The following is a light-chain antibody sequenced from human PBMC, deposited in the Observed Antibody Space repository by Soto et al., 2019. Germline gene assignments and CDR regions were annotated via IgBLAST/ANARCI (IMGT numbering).Light chain of an antibody. Sequence: NLALSFLSPSKRDGVAITCRASQVISTSLAWYQVKPGKAPKLLIYAASTLESGVPSRFSATVSGTEFSLTITSLQPEDFATYYCQQLFDSPITFGQRRLLEVK. CDR2: AAS. CDR3: QQLFDSPIT. J-gene: IGKJ5*01. CDR1: QVISTS. V-gene: IGKV1-9*01.